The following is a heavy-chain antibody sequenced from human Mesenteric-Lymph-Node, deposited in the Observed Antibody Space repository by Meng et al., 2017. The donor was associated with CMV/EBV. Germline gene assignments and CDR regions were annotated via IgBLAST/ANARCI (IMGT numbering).Heavy chain of an antibody. CDR1: GFTFSSYS. CDR3: ARDGRYCSSTSCYRGPGDYYYGMDV. V-gene: IGHV3-21*01. D-gene: IGHD2-2*02. Sequence: GESLKISCAASGFTFSSYSMNWVRQAPGKGLEWVSSISSSSSYIYYADSVKGRFTISRDNAKNSLYLQMNSLRAEDTAVYYCARDGRYCSSTSCYRGPGDYYYGMDVWGQGTTVTVSS. J-gene: IGHJ6*02. CDR2: ISSSSSYI.